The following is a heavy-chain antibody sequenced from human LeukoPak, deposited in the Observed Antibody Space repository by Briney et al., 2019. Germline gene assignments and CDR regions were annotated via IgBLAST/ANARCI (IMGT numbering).Heavy chain of an antibody. D-gene: IGHD5-12*01. Sequence: PGGSLRLSCAPSGFTFSSYAMSWVRQAPGKGLEWVSAISGSGGSTYYADSVKGRFTISRDNSKNTLYLQMNSLRAEDTAVYYCAKDKKGGGYEFDYWGQGTLVTVSS. CDR2: ISGSGGST. CDR3: AKDKKGGGYEFDY. CDR1: GFTFSSYA. J-gene: IGHJ4*02. V-gene: IGHV3-23*01.